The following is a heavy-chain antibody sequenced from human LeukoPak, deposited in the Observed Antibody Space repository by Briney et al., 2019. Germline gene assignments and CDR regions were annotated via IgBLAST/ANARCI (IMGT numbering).Heavy chain of an antibody. CDR3: ASSSVLRYFDWLFSFDY. CDR2: IIPIFGTA. J-gene: IGHJ4*02. V-gene: IGHV1-69*06. CDR1: GGTFSSYA. D-gene: IGHD3-9*01. Sequence: GASVKVSCKASGGTFSSYAISWVRQAPGQGLEWMGGIIPIFGTANYAQKFQGRVTITAGKSTSAAYMELSSLRSEDAAVYYCASSSVLRYFDWLFSFDYWGQGTLVTVSS.